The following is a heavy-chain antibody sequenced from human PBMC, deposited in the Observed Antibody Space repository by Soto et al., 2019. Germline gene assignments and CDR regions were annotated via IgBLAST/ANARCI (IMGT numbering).Heavy chain of an antibody. CDR3: AKHPRYYYDSSGLRFDY. J-gene: IGHJ4*02. D-gene: IGHD3-22*01. V-gene: IGHV3-23*01. CDR2: ISGSGGST. Sequence: GGSLRLSCAASGFTFSSYAMSWVRQAPGKGLEWVSAISGSGGSTYYADSVKGRFTISRDNSKNTLYLQMNSLRAEDTAAYYCAKHPRYYYDSSGLRFDYWGQGTLVTVSS. CDR1: GFTFSSYA.